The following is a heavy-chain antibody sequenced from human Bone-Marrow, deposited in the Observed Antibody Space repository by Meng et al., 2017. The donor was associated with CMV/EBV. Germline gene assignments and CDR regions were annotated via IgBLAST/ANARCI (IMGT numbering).Heavy chain of an antibody. CDR3: AKDASHMYYYDSSGYRGPYYFDY. V-gene: IGHV3-53*01. Sequence: GESLKISCAASGFTISSNYMSWVRQSPGKGLEWVSVIYSGGSTDYADSVRGRFTISRDNSKNTLYLQMNSLRAEDTAVYYCAKDASHMYYYDSSGYRGPYYFDYWGQGTLVTVS. D-gene: IGHD3-22*01. CDR2: IYSGGST. J-gene: IGHJ4*02. CDR1: GFTISSNY.